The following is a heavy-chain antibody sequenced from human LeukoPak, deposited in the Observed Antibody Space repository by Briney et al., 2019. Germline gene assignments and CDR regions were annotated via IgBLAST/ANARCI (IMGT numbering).Heavy chain of an antibody. CDR3: ARGPYYGSYYYYMDV. CDR2: MNPNSGNT. V-gene: IGHV1-8*01. D-gene: IGHD3-10*01. Sequence: ASVKVSCKASGYTFTSYDINWVRQATGRGLEWMGWMNPNSGNTGYAQKFQGRVTMTRNTSISTAYMELSSLRSEDTAVYYCARGPYYGSYYYYMDVWGKGTTVTVSS. CDR1: GYTFTSYD. J-gene: IGHJ6*03.